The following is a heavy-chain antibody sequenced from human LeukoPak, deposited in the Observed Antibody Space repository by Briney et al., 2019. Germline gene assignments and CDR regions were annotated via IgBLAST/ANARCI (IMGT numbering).Heavy chain of an antibody. Sequence: GGSLRLSCAASGVTFSSYSMNWVRQAPGKGLEWVSSISSSSSYIYYADSVRGRFTISRDNAKNSLYLQMNSLRAEDTAVYSCARAVQKAEDYWGQGTLVTVSS. CDR1: GVTFSSYS. D-gene: IGHD3-10*01. CDR3: ARAVQKAEDY. J-gene: IGHJ4*02. V-gene: IGHV3-21*01. CDR2: ISSSSSYI.